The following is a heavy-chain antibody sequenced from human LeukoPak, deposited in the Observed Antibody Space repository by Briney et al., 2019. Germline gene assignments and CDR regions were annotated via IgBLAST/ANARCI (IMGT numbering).Heavy chain of an antibody. CDR1: GFTFSSYS. J-gene: IGHJ6*03. CDR3: ARGRNWNYYYYYMDV. CDR2: ISSSSSYI. Sequence: GGSLRLSCAASGFTFSSYSMNWVRQAPGKGLEWVSSISSSSSYIYYADSVKGRFTISRGNAKNSLYLQMNSLRAEDTAVYYCARGRNWNYYYYYMDVWGKGTTVTVSS. V-gene: IGHV3-21*01. D-gene: IGHD1-1*01.